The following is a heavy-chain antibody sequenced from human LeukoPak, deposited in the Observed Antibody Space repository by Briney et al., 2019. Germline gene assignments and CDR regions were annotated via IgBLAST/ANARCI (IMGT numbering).Heavy chain of an antibody. CDR1: GASIRGYY. J-gene: IGHJ3*02. Sequence: SETLSLTCSVSGASIRGYYWSWIRQPPGKGLEWFGHIYYSGSTTYNPSLKSRVTISVDSSKNQFSLRLSSVTAADTAVYYCARCLSRCNNGFDIWGQGTMVTVSS. D-gene: IGHD2/OR15-2a*01. CDR2: IYYSGST. V-gene: IGHV4-59*01. CDR3: ARCLSRCNNGFDI.